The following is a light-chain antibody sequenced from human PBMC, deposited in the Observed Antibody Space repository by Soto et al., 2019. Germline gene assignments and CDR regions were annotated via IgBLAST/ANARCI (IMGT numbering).Light chain of an antibody. Sequence: QAVVTQEPSLTVSPGGTVTLTCGSSTGVVTSGHYPYCSQQKPVQGPRTLIYDINRKHSWTPARFSGSLLGGKAALTLSGAQPEDEAEYYCLLTYRGSRVFGGGTKLTV. CDR1: TGVVTSGHY. CDR3: LLTYRGSRV. V-gene: IGLV7-46*01. CDR2: DIN. J-gene: IGLJ2*01.